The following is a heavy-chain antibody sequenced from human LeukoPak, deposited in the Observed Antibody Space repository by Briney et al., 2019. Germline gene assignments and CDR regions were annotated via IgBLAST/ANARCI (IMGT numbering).Heavy chain of an antibody. CDR1: GGSISSGDSY. CDR3: ARDMGRIAAANFDY. CDR2: MYSSGST. V-gene: IGHV4-30-4*01. J-gene: IGHJ4*02. D-gene: IGHD6-13*01. Sequence: SQTLSLTCTVSGGSISSGDSYWSWIRQPPGQGLEWIGYMYSSGSTYYNPSLKSRVTISVDTSKNQFSLKLSSVTAADTAVYYCARDMGRIAAANFDYWGQGTLVTVSS.